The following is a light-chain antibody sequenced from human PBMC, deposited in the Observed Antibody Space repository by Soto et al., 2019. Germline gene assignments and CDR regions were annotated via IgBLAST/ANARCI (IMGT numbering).Light chain of an antibody. CDR2: GNT. CDR1: SSNIGAGYD. V-gene: IGLV1-40*01. Sequence: QSVLTQPPSVSGALGQRVTISCSGSSSNIGAGYDVHWYQQLPGTPPKLLIFGNTNRPSGVPDRFSGSNSGTSASLAITGLQAEDEADYYCYSYAGSYTYVFGTGTKLTVL. CDR3: YSYAGSYTYV. J-gene: IGLJ1*01.